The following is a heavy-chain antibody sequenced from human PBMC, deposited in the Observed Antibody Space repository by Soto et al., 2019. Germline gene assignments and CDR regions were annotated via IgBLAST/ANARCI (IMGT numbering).Heavy chain of an antibody. D-gene: IGHD3-22*01. CDR2: IIPIFGTA. Sequence: QVQLVQSGAEVSKPGSSVKFSCKTSGGTFTSYAISWLRQAPGQGLEWMGGIIPIFGTATYAQKFQGRVTITADKSTTTAYMELCSLTSDDTAVYYCARATLYYHASSGFLGYFDYWGQGALVTVSS. J-gene: IGHJ4*02. V-gene: IGHV1-69*06. CDR1: GGTFTSYA. CDR3: ARATLYYHASSGFLGYFDY.